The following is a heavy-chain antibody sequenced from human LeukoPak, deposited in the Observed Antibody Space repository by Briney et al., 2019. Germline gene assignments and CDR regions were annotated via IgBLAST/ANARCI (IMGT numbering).Heavy chain of an antibody. D-gene: IGHD3-22*01. CDR2: IYYSGST. V-gene: IGHV4-31*03. J-gene: IGHJ4*02. CDR1: AGSISSGGYY. CDR3: ARVDYYDSSGYPYYFDY. Sequence: SQTLSPPRTVAAGSISSGGYYWSWIRQHPGKGLEWIGYIYYSGSTYYNPSLKSRVTISVDTSKNQFSLKLRSVTAADTAVYYCARVDYYDSSGYPYYFDYWGQGTLVTVSS.